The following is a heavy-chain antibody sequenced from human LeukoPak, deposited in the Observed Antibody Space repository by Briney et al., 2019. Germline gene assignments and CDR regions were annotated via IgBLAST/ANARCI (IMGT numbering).Heavy chain of an antibody. D-gene: IGHD5-18*01. CDR2: IIPIFGTA. CDR1: GGTFSSYA. V-gene: IGHV1-69*13. CDR3: AREVGGYSYGYYIFDY. J-gene: IGHJ4*02. Sequence: GASVKVSCKASGGTFSSYAISWVRQAPGQGLEWMGGIIPIFGTANYARKFQGRVTITADESTSTAYMELSSLRSEDTAVYYCAREVGGYSYGYYIFDYWGQGTLVTVSS.